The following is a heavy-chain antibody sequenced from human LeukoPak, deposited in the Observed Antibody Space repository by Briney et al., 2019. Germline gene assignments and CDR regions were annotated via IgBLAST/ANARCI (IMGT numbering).Heavy chain of an antibody. D-gene: IGHD2-15*01. J-gene: IGHJ4*02. Sequence: PGRSLRLSCAASGFTFSKYWMHWVRQAPGKGLVWVSRIKSDGSSTSYADSVKGRFTISRDNAKNTLYLQMNSLRAEDTAVYFCARDTSLYCSGGSCFSDYFDYWGQGTLVTVSS. CDR1: GFTFSKYW. V-gene: IGHV3-74*01. CDR3: ARDTSLYCSGGSCFSDYFDY. CDR2: IKSDGSST.